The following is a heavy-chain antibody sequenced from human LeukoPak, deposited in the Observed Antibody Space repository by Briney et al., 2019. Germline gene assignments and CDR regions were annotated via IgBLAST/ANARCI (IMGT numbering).Heavy chain of an antibody. V-gene: IGHV4-34*01. CDR1: GGSFSGYY. D-gene: IGHD5-24*01. Sequence: PSETLSLTCAVYGGSFSGYYWSWIRQPPGKGVEWIGEINHSGSTNYNPSLKSRVTISVDTSKNQFSLKLSSVTAADTAVYYCARLEGKPRWLQLRTGDYWGQGTLVTVSS. J-gene: IGHJ4*02. CDR3: ARLEGKPRWLQLRTGDY. CDR2: INHSGST.